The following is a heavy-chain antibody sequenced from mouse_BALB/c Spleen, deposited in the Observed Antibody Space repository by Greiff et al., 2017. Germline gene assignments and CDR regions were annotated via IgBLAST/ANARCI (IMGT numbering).Heavy chain of an antibody. CDR1: GYAFSSYW. CDR2: IYPGDGDT. V-gene: IGHV1-80*01. J-gene: IGHJ4*01. CDR3: ARRYYAMDY. Sequence: QVQLQQSGAELVRPGSSVKISCKASGYAFSSYWMNWVKQRPGQGLEWIGQIYPGDGDTNYNGKFKGKATLTVDKSSSTAYMQLKSLTSEDSAVYYCARRYYAMDYWGQGTSVTVSS.